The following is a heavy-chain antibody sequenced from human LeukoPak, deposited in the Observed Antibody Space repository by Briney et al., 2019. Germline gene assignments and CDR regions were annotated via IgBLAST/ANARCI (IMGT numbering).Heavy chain of an antibody. D-gene: IGHD6-19*01. V-gene: IGHV3-11*01. J-gene: IGHJ6*02. CDR1: GFTFSDYY. CDR2: ISSSGSTI. Sequence: GGSLRLSCAASGFTFSDYYMSWIRQAPGKGLEWVSYISSSGSTIYYADSVKGRFTISRDNAKNSLYLQTNSLRAEDTAVYYCARDPKEEQWLDYYYYGMDVWGQGTTVTVSS. CDR3: ARDPKEEQWLDYYYYGMDV.